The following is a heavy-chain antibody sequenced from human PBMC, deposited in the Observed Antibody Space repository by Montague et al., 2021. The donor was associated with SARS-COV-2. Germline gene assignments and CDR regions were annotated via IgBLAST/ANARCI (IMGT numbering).Heavy chain of an antibody. Sequence: SETLSLTCTVSGGSISSTSYYWGWIRQPPGKGLEWTGSIYYSGSTYYNPSLKSRVTISVDTSKNQFSLKLSSVTAADTAVYYCVRQPGQWLPREWFWFDPWGQGTLVTVPS. J-gene: IGHJ5*02. V-gene: IGHV4-39*01. CDR2: IYYSGST. D-gene: IGHD6-19*01. CDR1: GGSISSTSYY. CDR3: VRQPGQWLPREWFWFDP.